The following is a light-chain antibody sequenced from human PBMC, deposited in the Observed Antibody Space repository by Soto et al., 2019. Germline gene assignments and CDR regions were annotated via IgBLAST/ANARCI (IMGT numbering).Light chain of an antibody. J-gene: IGLJ2*01. CDR1: SSNIGNNN. V-gene: IGLV1-47*02. Sequence: QAVVTQPPSASGTPGQRVTISCSGSSSNIGNNNAYWYQHVPGTAPKLIIHHNTLRPSWVPDRFSGSKSGTSASLAISGLQSDDDSDYYCAAWDDSLGAVVFGGGTKLTVL. CDR3: AAWDDSLGAVV. CDR2: HNT.